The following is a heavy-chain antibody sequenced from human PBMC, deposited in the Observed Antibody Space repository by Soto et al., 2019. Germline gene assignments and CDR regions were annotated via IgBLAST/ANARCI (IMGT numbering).Heavy chain of an antibody. V-gene: IGHV3-23*01. Sequence: EEQVLESGGGLVQPGGSLRLSCAASGFSFGSYVMTWVRQAPGKGLEWVSGISASGRSTYYADSVKGRFTVSRDNSKNTLYLDMNNLRVEDTAVYFWTRPFAYQMPSCWYFDLWGRGTLVTVSP. CDR2: ISASGRST. CDR1: GFSFGSYV. J-gene: IGHJ2*01. CDR3: TRPFAYQMPSCWYFDL. D-gene: IGHD2-2*01.